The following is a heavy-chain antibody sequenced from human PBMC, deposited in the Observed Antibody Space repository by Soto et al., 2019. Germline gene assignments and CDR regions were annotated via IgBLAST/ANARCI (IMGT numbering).Heavy chain of an antibody. V-gene: IGHV4-34*01. CDR1: GGSFSGYY. CDR3: AREADYGSGSHLKFIDY. Sequence: ASETLSLTCAVYGGSFSGYYWSWIRQPPGKGLEWIGEINHSGSTNYNPSLKSRVTISVDTSKNQFSLKLSSVTAADTAVYYCAREADYGSGSHLKFIDYWGQGTLVTVSS. J-gene: IGHJ4*02. CDR2: INHSGST. D-gene: IGHD3-10*01.